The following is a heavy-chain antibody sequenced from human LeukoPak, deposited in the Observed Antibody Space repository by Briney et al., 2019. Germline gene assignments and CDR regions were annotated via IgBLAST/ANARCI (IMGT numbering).Heavy chain of an antibody. CDR1: GFSLSDYA. V-gene: IGHV3-30*03. CDR2: VSYDGRNE. Sequence: SAGSLRLSCRASGFSLSDYAMHWVRQAPGKGLEWVAVVSYDGRNEYYGDSVKGRFTISRDTSKNTLYLQMKSLRTEDTAVYYCARDTRQYYHNGVDVWGHGTTVTVSS. CDR3: ARDTRQYYHNGVDV. D-gene: IGHD2/OR15-2a*01. J-gene: IGHJ6*02.